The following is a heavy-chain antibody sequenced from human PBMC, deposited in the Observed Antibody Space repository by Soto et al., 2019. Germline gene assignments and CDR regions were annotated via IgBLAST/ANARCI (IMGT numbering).Heavy chain of an antibody. CDR2: IKSDGSST. Sequence: GGSLRLSCAASGFTFSSYWMHWVRQAPGKGLVWVSCIKSDGSSTYYADSVKGRFTISRDNAKNTLYLQMNSLRAEDTAVYYCARTSGPLDYWGQGTLVTVSS. V-gene: IGHV3-74*01. D-gene: IGHD3-10*01. CDR3: ARTSGPLDY. CDR1: GFTFSSYW. J-gene: IGHJ4*02.